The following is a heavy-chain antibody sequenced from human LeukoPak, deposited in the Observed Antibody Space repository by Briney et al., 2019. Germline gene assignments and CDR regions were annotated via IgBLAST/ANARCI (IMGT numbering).Heavy chain of an antibody. CDR1: GFTFDDYA. D-gene: IGHD6-19*01. Sequence: GRSLRLSCAASGFTFDDYAMHWVRQAPGKGLEWVSLISWDGGSTYYADSVKGRFTISRDNSKNSLYLQMNSLRAEDTALYYCATAVAQYYYGMDVWGQGTTVTVSS. V-gene: IGHV3-43D*03. CDR3: ATAVAQYYYGMDV. J-gene: IGHJ6*02. CDR2: ISWDGGST.